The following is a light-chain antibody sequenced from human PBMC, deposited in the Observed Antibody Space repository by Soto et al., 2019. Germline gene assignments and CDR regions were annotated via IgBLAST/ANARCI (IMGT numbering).Light chain of an antibody. CDR1: QSVNSY. V-gene: IGKV3-11*01. J-gene: IGKJ5*01. CDR3: QQRSNWPPLT. CDR2: GAS. Sequence: EIVLTQSPATLSLSPGERATLSCRASQSVNSYLAWYQHKPGQAPRLLIYGASNRATGIPARFSGSGSGTDLTLTISSLEPEDFAVYYCQQRSNWPPLTFGQGTRLEIK.